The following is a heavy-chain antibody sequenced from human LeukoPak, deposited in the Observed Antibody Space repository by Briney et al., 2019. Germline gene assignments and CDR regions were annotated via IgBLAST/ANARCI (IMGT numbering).Heavy chain of an antibody. CDR3: ARVPRGSSSYYFDY. Sequence: PSETLSLTCTVSGGSISSYYWSWIRQPPGKGLEWIGYIYYSGSTNYNPSLKSRVTISVDTSKNQFSLKLSSVTAADTAVYYCARVPRGSSSYYFDYWGQGTLVTVSS. CDR2: IYYSGST. J-gene: IGHJ4*02. D-gene: IGHD6-6*01. V-gene: IGHV4-59*01. CDR1: GGSISSYY.